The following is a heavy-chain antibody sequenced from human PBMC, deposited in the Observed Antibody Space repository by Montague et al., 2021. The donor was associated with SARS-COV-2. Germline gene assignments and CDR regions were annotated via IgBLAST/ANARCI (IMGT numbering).Heavy chain of an antibody. CDR3: VRSPAVKSYYDFWSGPKWFDP. CDR1: GGSLSGYY. V-gene: IGHV4-34*01. J-gene: IGHJ5*02. D-gene: IGHD3-3*01. CDR2: INHRGTT. Sequence: SETLSLTCTVSGGSLSGYYWSWIRQPPGKGLEWIGEINHRGTTNDNPSLKSRVALSLDTSRNQFSLNLNSVTAADTAVYYCVRSPAVKSYYDFWSGPKWFDPWGQGNLVTVSS.